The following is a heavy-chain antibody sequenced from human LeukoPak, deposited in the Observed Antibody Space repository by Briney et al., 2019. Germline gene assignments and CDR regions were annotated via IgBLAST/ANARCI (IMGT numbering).Heavy chain of an antibody. CDR3: TARVVTTNQF. V-gene: IGHV3-15*01. CDR2: VKTTREGGTT. D-gene: IGHD2-21*02. CDR1: GFNFNDAW. J-gene: IGHJ4*02. Sequence: GGSLRLSCLGSGFNFNDAWMNWVRQAPGKGLEWVGRVKTTREGGTTDDTAPMKGRFTISRDDSKSTVYLQMNSLQTEDTAVYFCTARVVTTNQFWGQGTLATVSS.